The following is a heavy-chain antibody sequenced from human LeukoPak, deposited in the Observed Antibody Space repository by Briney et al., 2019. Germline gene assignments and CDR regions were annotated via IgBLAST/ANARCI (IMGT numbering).Heavy chain of an antibody. CDR2: IIPIFGTA. CDR3: ARGPVPAATYYYYGMGV. D-gene: IGHD2-2*01. J-gene: IGHJ6*02. CDR1: GGTFSSYA. Sequence: GSSVKVSCKASGGTFSSYAISWVRQAPGQGLEWMGGIIPIFGTANYAQKFQGRVTITADESTSTAYMELSSLRSEDTAVYYCARGPVPAATYYYYGMGVWGQGTTVTVSS. V-gene: IGHV1-69*01.